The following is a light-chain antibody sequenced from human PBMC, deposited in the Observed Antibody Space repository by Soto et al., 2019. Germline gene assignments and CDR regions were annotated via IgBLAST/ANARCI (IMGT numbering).Light chain of an antibody. Sequence: QSVLTRPASVSGSAGQSITISCTGTSSDVGGYNYVSWYQQQSGKAPKLMIHEVSNRPSGVSNRFSGSKSGNTASLTISGLQAEDEADYYCSSYTSSRAYVFGIGTKVTVL. CDR2: EVS. V-gene: IGLV2-14*01. CDR1: SSDVGGYNY. CDR3: SSYTSSRAYV. J-gene: IGLJ1*01.